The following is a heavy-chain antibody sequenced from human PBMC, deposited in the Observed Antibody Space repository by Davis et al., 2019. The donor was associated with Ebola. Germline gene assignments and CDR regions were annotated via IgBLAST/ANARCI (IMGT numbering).Heavy chain of an antibody. J-gene: IGHJ6*02. CDR2: IIPIFGTA. CDR1: GYTFTSYF. Sequence: SVKVSCKASGYTFTSYFMHWVRQAPGQGLEWMGGIIPIFGTANYAQKFQGRVTITADESTSTAYMELSSLRSEDTAVYYCASYCTGGVCYRDYGMDVWGQGTTVTVSS. V-gene: IGHV1-69*13. D-gene: IGHD2-8*02. CDR3: ASYCTGGVCYRDYGMDV.